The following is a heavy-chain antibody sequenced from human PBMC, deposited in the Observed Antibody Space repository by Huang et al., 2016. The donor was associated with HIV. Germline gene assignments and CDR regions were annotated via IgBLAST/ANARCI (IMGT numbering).Heavy chain of an antibody. V-gene: IGHV4-34*01. Sequence: QVQLQQWGAGLLKPSETLSLTCAVYGGSFSGYYWSWIRQSPGKGRAWIGEINHSGSTNYNPALKSRLTISVDTSKNQFSRKLSSVTAADTAVYYCARERMMSWLDDHDAFDIWGQGTMVTVSS. CDR1: GGSFSGYY. CDR3: ARERMMSWLDDHDAFDI. J-gene: IGHJ3*02. CDR2: INHSGST. D-gene: IGHD1-1*01.